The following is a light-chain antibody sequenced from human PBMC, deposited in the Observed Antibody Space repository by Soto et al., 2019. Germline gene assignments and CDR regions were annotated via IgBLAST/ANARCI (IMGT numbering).Light chain of an antibody. J-gene: IGKJ1*01. CDR2: GAS. Sequence: IVLTQSPGTLSLSPGERATLSCRASQSVSSSYLAWYQQKPGQAPRLLIYGASSRATGIPDRFSGSGSGTDFTLTISRLEPEDFAVYYCHQYDSWTFGQGTKVDI. CDR3: HQYDSWT. V-gene: IGKV3-20*01. CDR1: QSVSSSY.